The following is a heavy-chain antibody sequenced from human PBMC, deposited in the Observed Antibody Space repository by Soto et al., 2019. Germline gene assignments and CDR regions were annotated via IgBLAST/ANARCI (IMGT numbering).Heavy chain of an antibody. J-gene: IGHJ6*02. D-gene: IGHD6-19*01. CDR2: ISGSGGST. Sequence: PGGSLRLSCAASGFTFSSYAMSWVRQAPGKGLEWVSAISGSGGSTYYADSVKGRFTISRDNSKNTLYLQMNSLRAEDTAVYYCAGGIAVAGTSHYYYGMDVWGQGTTVTVSS. V-gene: IGHV3-23*01. CDR1: GFTFSSYA. CDR3: AGGIAVAGTSHYYYGMDV.